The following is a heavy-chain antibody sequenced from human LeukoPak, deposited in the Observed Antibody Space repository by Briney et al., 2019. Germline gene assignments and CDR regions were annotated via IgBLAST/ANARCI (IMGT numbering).Heavy chain of an antibody. CDR1: GYTFTGYY. Sequence: ASVKVSCKASGYTFTGYYMHWVRQAPGQGLEWMGWINPNSGGTNYAQKFQGRVTMTRDTSISTAYMGLSRLRSDDTAVYYCARAELLWFGVVISNEHFDYWGQGTLVTVSS. CDR2: INPNSGGT. V-gene: IGHV1-2*02. J-gene: IGHJ4*02. D-gene: IGHD3-10*01. CDR3: ARAELLWFGVVISNEHFDY.